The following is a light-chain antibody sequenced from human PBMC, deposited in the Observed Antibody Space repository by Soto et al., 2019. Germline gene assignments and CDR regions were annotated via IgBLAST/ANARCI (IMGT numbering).Light chain of an antibody. Sequence: EIMMTQSPATLSVSQGERATLSCSASQSVSSNLAWYQQKPGQAPRLLIYGASTRATGIPARFSGSGSGTEFTLTISSLQSEDFAVYYCQQYNNWPRTFGQGTKVDIK. CDR1: QSVSSN. CDR3: QQYNNWPRT. V-gene: IGKV3-15*01. J-gene: IGKJ1*01. CDR2: GAS.